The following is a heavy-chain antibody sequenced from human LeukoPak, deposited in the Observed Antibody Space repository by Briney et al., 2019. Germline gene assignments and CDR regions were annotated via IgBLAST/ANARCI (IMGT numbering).Heavy chain of an antibody. CDR3: ANSPVGRAYCSGGSCYYFDY. V-gene: IGHV3-23*01. D-gene: IGHD2-15*01. Sequence: GSLRLSCAASGFTCSSYAMSWVRQAPGKGLEWVSAISGSGGSTYYADSVKGRFTISRDNSKNTLYLQMNSLRAEDTAVYYCANSPVGRAYCSGGSCYYFDYWGQGTLVTVSS. J-gene: IGHJ4*02. CDR1: GFTCSSYA. CDR2: ISGSGGST.